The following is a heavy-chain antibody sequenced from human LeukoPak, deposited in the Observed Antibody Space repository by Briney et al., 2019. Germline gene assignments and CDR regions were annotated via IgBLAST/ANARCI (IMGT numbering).Heavy chain of an antibody. D-gene: IGHD6-19*01. CDR1: GFTFTNYW. CDR2: IKQDRSEK. CDR3: ARGMTAYSSGWYYFDY. J-gene: IGHJ4*02. V-gene: IGHV3-7*04. Sequence: GGSLRLSCAASGFTFTNYWMSWVRQAPGKGLELVANIKQDRSEKYYVDSVKGRFTISRDNAKISLYLQMNSLRAEDTAVYYCARGMTAYSSGWYYFDYWGQGTLVTVSS.